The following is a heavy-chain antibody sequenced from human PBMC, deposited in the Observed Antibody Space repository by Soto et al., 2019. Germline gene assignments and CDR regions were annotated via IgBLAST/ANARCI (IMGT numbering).Heavy chain of an antibody. V-gene: IGHV3-23*01. CDR2: ISGCGGST. D-gene: IGHD6-19*01. CDR3: AKPLYSSGWYEHA. J-gene: IGHJ5*02. CDR1: GFTFSSYA. Sequence: GGSLRLSCAASGFTFSSYAMSWVRQAPGKGLEWVSAISGCGGSTYYADSVKGRFTISRDNSKNTLYLQMNSLRAEDTAVYYCAKPLYSSGWYEHAWGQGTLVTVSS.